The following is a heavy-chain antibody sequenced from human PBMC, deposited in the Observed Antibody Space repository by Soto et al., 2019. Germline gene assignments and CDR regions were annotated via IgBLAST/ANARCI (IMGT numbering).Heavy chain of an antibody. V-gene: IGHV3-7*05. D-gene: IGHD1-26*01. CDR3: ARGSAAEWELALDY. CDR1: GFTFSGYW. CDR2: IKQDGSEK. J-gene: IGHJ4*02. Sequence: EVQLVESGGGLVQPGGSLRLSCAASGFTFSGYWMSWVRQAPGKGLEWVANIKQDGSEKYYVDSVKGRFTISRDNAKNSLYLQMNSLRAEDTAVYYCARGSAAEWELALDYWGQGTLVTVSS.